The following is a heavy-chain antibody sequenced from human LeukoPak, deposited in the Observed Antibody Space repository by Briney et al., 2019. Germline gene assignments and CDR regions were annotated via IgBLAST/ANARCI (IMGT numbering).Heavy chain of an antibody. Sequence: GGSLRLSCAASGFTLSSYAMSWVRQDPGKGLEWVSAISGSGGSTYYADSVKGRFTISRDNAKNSLYLQMNSLRAEDTAVYYCARDLSLTGTTDYWGQGTLVTVSS. CDR3: ARDLSLTGTTDY. CDR1: GFTLSSYA. V-gene: IGHV3-23*01. D-gene: IGHD1-7*01. CDR2: ISGSGGST. J-gene: IGHJ4*02.